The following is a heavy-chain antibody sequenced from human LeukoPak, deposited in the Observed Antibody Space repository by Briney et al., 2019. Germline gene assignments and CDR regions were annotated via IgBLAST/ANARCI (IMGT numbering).Heavy chain of an antibody. J-gene: IGHJ6*03. D-gene: IGHD1-14*01. CDR2: MNPNSGNT. CDR3: ARGNHLYCCYYYYMDV. V-gene: IGHV1-8*01. Sequence: GASVKVSCKASGYTYTSYDSNGVRQATGQRVEGMGWMNPNSGNTGYAQKFQGRVTMTRNTSISTAYMELSSLRSEDTAVYYCARGNHLYCCYYYYMDVWGKGTTVTISS. CDR1: GYTYTSYD.